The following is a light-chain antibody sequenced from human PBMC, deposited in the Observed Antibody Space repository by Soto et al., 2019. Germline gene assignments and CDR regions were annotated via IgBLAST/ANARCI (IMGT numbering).Light chain of an antibody. CDR1: QGIRND. CDR2: AAS. Sequence: IQMTQTQSSLSASVGDRVTITCRASQGIRNDLGWYQQKPGKAPKLLIYAASSLQSGVPSRFSGSGSGTEFTLSISGLQPDDFATYYCQQYNPYSPWTFGQGTKVDIK. CDR3: QQYNPYSPWT. J-gene: IGKJ1*01. V-gene: IGKV1-17*01.